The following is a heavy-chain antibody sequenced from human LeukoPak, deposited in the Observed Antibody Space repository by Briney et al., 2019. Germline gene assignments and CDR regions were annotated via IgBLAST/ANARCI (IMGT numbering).Heavy chain of an antibody. J-gene: IGHJ4*02. CDR1: GFTFRSYG. V-gene: IGHV3-30*02. CDR2: IRYDATSK. D-gene: IGHD1-1*01. CDR3: AKGIAISLDYYFDF. Sequence: GGSLRLSCAASGFTFRSYGMQWVRQAPGKGLEWVAFIRYDATSKYYGDSVKGRFTISRDNSKNTLYLQMKSLRPEDTAVYYCAKGIAISLDYYFDFWGQGTLVTVSS.